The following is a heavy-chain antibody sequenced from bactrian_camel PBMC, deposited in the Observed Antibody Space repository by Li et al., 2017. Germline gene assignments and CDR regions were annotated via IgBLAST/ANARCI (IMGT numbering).Heavy chain of an antibody. J-gene: IGHJ4*01. CDR1: GITFRIAD. CDR3: ARGEYIGTLLMFIY. CDR2: INSGGGST. Sequence: VQLVESGGGLVQPGGSLRLSCAASGITFRIADMSWIRQAPGKGLEWVSAINSGGGSTYYADSVKGRFTISRDAAKNTVYLELNSLKTEDMGMYFCARGEYIGTLLMFIYWGQGTQVTVS. V-gene: IGHV3S40*01. D-gene: IGHD6*01.